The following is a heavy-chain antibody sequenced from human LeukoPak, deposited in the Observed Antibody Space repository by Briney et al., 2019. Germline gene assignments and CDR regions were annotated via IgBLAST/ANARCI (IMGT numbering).Heavy chain of an antibody. D-gene: IGHD3-3*01. CDR2: IYSGGST. J-gene: IGHJ4*02. CDR1: GFTVSSNY. CDR3: ARTYYDFWSSYYPVDN. Sequence: GGSLRLSCAASGFTVSSNYMSWVRQAPGKGLEWVSVIYSGGSTYYADSVKGRFTISRDNSRNTVYLQMNSLRAEDTAMYYCARTYYDFWSSYYPVDNWGQGTLVTVSS. V-gene: IGHV3-66*02.